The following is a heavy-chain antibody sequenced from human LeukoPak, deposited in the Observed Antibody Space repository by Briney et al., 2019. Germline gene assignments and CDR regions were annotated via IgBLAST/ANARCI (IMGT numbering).Heavy chain of an antibody. CDR2: IWYDGSNK. D-gene: IGHD3-10*01. Sequence: PGGSLRLSCAASGFTFSSYGMHWLPQAPGKGLEWVAIIWYDGSNKYYADYVKGRITISRDTTKTTLYLQMNSLRAEDTAVYYCAKDLSGWGYYFDYWGQGTLVTVSS. CDR1: GFTFSSYG. J-gene: IGHJ4*02. V-gene: IGHV3-30*02. CDR3: AKDLSGWGYYFDY.